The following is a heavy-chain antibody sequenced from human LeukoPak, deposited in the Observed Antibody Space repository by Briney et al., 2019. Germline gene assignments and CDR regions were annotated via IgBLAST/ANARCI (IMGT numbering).Heavy chain of an antibody. Sequence: GRSLGLSCAASGFTFSSYWMSWVRQAPGKGLEWVANIKQDGSEKYYVDSVKGRFTISRDNAKNSLYLQMNSLRAEDTAVYYCARDNHYYGMDVWGQGTTVTVSS. V-gene: IGHV3-7*01. CDR1: GFTFSSYW. CDR2: IKQDGSEK. CDR3: ARDNHYYGMDV. D-gene: IGHD1-14*01. J-gene: IGHJ6*02.